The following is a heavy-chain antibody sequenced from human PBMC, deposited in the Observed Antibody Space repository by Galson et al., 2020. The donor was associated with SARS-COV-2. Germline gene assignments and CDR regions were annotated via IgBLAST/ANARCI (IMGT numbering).Heavy chain of an antibody. Sequence: RQDGSVKVSCKASGYTFSRYDISWVRQAPGQGLEWMGWISTYNGNTNYPQKLQGRVTMTTETSTSTAYMELRSLTSDDTAVYYCARQGVGDTDYLWGSYRFDYWGQGTLVTVSS. V-gene: IGHV1-18*01. CDR1: GYTFSRYD. J-gene: IGHJ4*02. CDR2: ISTYNGNT. D-gene: IGHD3-16*02. CDR3: ARQGVGDTDYLWGSYRFDY.